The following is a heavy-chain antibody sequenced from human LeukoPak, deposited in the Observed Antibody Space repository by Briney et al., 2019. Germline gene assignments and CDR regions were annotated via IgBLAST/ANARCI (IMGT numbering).Heavy chain of an antibody. CDR3: ASSAPSSGWYDTLSFDY. CDR2: IYSGGST. J-gene: IGHJ4*02. CDR1: GFTVSSNY. V-gene: IGHV3-66*01. Sequence: GGSLRLSCAASGFTVSSNYMSWVRQAPGKGLEWVSVIYSGGSTYYADSVKGRFTISRDNSKNTLYLQMNSLRAEDTAVYYCASSAPSSGWYDTLSFDYWGQGTLVTVSS. D-gene: IGHD6-19*01.